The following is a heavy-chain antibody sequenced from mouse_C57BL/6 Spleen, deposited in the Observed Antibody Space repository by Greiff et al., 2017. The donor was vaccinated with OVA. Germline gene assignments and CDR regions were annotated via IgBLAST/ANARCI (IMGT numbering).Heavy chain of an antibody. CDR3: ARDYDGRLFAY. V-gene: IGHV3-1*01. CDR1: GYSITSGYD. J-gene: IGHJ3*01. CDR2: ISYSGST. Sequence: EVMLVESGPGMVKPSQSLSLTCTVTGYSITSGYDWHWIRHFPGNKLEWMGYISYSGSTNYNPSLKSRISITHDTSKNHFFLKLNSVTTEDTATYYCARDYDGRLFAYWGQGTLVTVSA. D-gene: IGHD2-12*01.